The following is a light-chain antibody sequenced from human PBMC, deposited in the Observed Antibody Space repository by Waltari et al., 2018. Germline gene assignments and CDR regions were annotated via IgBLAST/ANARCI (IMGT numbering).Light chain of an antibody. Sequence: QSALTQPASVSGSPGQSITISCTGTSSDVGNYNLVSWYQQYPGKAPKVMIYDYNRRPSVVSDRCSGSKSGNTASLTISGVQAEDEADYYCCSYAGSYTWVFGGGTKLTVL. J-gene: IGLJ3*02. V-gene: IGLV2-23*01. CDR3: CSYAGSYTWV. CDR1: SSDVGNYNL. CDR2: DYN.